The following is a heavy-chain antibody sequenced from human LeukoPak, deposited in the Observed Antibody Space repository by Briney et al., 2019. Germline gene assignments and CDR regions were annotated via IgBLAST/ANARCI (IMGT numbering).Heavy chain of an antibody. CDR1: GFTFSNYN. D-gene: IGHD4-11*01. CDR2: ISGTSNYI. CDR3: ARDSTTDAFDI. Sequence: GGSLRLPCAASGFTFSNYNMNWVRQAPGKGLEWVSSISGTSNYIYYADSVKGRFTISRENAKNSLYLQMSSLRAENTAVYYCARDSTTDAFDIWGQGTMVTVSS. J-gene: IGHJ3*02. V-gene: IGHV3-21*01.